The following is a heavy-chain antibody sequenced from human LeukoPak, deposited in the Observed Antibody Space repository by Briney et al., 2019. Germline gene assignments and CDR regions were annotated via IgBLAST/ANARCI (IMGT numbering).Heavy chain of an antibody. D-gene: IGHD4-17*01. Sequence: ASVKVSCKASGYTFTSYGISWVRQAPGQGLEWVGWISAYNGNTNYAQKLQGRVTMTTDTSTSTAYMELRILRSDDTAVYYCAREVYGDYESWYFDLWGRGTLVTVSS. J-gene: IGHJ2*01. V-gene: IGHV1-18*01. CDR1: GYTFTSYG. CDR2: ISAYNGNT. CDR3: AREVYGDYESWYFDL.